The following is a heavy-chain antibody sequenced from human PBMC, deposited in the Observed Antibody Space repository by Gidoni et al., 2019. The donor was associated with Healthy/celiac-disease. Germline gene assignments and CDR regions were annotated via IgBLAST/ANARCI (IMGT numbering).Heavy chain of an antibody. J-gene: IGHJ6*02. Sequence: EVQLVESGGGLVKPGGSLRLSCAASGFTFSSYSMTWVRQAPGKGLEWVSSISSSSSYIYYADSVKGRFTISRDNAKNSLYLQMNSLRAEDTAVYYCASNIAVAGKEAYYYYYGMDVWGQGTTVTVSS. CDR1: GFTFSSYS. CDR3: ASNIAVAGKEAYYYYYGMDV. V-gene: IGHV3-21*01. D-gene: IGHD6-19*01. CDR2: ISSSSSYI.